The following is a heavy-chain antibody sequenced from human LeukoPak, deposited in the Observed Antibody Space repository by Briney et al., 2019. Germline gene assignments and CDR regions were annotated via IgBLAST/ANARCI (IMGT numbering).Heavy chain of an antibody. J-gene: IGHJ4*02. D-gene: IGHD2-15*01. CDR3: AKGNGVSCYSATDY. Sequence: GGSLRLSCAASGFTFSSNYMSWVRQAPGKGLEWVSVIYSGGSTYYADSVKGRFTISRDNSKNTLYLQMNSLRAEDTAVYYCAKGNGVSCYSATDYWGQGTLVTVSS. CDR1: GFTFSSNY. CDR2: IYSGGST. V-gene: IGHV3-53*01.